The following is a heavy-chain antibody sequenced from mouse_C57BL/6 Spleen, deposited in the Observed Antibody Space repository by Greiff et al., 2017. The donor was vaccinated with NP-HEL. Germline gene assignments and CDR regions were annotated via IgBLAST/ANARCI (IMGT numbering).Heavy chain of an antibody. CDR3: ARINYDYGGAY. V-gene: IGHV8-8*01. J-gene: IGHJ3*01. D-gene: IGHD2-4*01. CDR2: IWWDDAK. Sequence: QVTLKESGPGILQPSQTLSLTCSFSGFSLSTFGMGVVWIRQPSGKGLEWLVHIWWDDAKYYNPALKSRLTISKDTSKNQVFIKTANVDTADTATYYCARINYDYGGAYWGQGTLVTVAA. CDR1: GFSLSTFGMG.